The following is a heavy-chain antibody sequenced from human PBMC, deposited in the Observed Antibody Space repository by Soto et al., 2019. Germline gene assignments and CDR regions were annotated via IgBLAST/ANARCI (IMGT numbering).Heavy chain of an antibody. CDR3: ARVRANDYEIDY. CDR2: IRSKANSYAT. CDR1: GFAFSGST. D-gene: IGHD4-17*01. J-gene: IGHJ4*02. Sequence: QLVESGGGLVQPGGSLTLSCAGSGFAFSGSTIHWVRQASGKGLEWVGRIRSKANSYATAYAAAVKGRFIVSRDDSETTSYLQMDSLKIEDTAVYYCARVRANDYEIDYWGQGTLVTVSS. V-gene: IGHV3-73*02.